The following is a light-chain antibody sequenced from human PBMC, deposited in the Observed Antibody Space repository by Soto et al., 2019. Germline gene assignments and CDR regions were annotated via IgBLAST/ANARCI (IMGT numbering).Light chain of an antibody. V-gene: IGKV1-39*01. Sequence: DIQMTQSPSSLSASVGDRVTITCRASQSISSYLNWYQQKPGKAPKLLIYAASSLQSGVTSRFSGSGSGTDFTLTISSLQPEDFATYYCQQSYSTPPLFTFGPGTKVDIK. CDR2: AAS. J-gene: IGKJ3*01. CDR3: QQSYSTPPLFT. CDR1: QSISSY.